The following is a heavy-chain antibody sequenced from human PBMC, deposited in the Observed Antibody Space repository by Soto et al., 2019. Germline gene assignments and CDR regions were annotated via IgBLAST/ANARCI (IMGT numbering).Heavy chain of an antibody. J-gene: IGHJ4*02. CDR2: ISGSGGSA. CDR3: ASRALPADNADRVACDY. Sequence: EVQLLESGGGLVQPGGSLRLSCVASGFTFASYAMSWVRQAPGKGLEWVSAISGSGGSAYYADSAKGRFAMSRDNSKTTLYPKKTRQREVDTAVYDCASRALPADNADRVACDYWGQGTLVTVSS. V-gene: IGHV3-23*01. D-gene: IGHD2-2*01. CDR1: GFTFASYA.